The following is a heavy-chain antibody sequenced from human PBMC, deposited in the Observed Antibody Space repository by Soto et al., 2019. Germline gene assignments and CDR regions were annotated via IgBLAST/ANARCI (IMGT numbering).Heavy chain of an antibody. CDR3: AKGSRTSYYSGLDN. CDR2: ISDSGTTT. D-gene: IGHD2-15*01. V-gene: IGHV3-23*01. Sequence: GGSLRLSCAASGFTFSTYAMSWVRQAPGKGLEWVSVISDSGTTTYYADSVRGRFTVSRDTSKNTLYLQMNSLRAEDTAVYYCAKGSRTSYYSGLDNWGQGTPVTVSS. CDR1: GFTFSTYA. J-gene: IGHJ4*02.